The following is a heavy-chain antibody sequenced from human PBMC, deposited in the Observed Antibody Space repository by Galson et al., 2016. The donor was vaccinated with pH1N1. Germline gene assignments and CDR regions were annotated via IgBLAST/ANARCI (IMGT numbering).Heavy chain of an antibody. CDR3: ASSIPGTALDAFDL. CDR2: IFHSGST. Sequence: SETLSLTCAVSGYSIISGYYWGWVRQPPGKGLEWIGSIFHSGSTYYNPSLKSRVTISVDTSRNQFSLTLSSVTAADTALYYCASSIPGTALDAFDLWGQGTMVTVSS. J-gene: IGHJ3*01. V-gene: IGHV4-38-2*01. D-gene: IGHD2-21*02. CDR1: GYSIISGYY.